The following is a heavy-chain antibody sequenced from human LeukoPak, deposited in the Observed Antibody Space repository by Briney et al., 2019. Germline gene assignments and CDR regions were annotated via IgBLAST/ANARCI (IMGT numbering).Heavy chain of an antibody. D-gene: IGHD6-13*01. V-gene: IGHV4-59*01. J-gene: IGHJ6*03. Sequence: SETLSLTCTVSGGSISSYYWSWIRQPPGKGLEWIGYIYYSGSTNYNPSLKGRVTISVDTSKNQFSLKLSSVTAADTAVYYCARGASWSGYYYMDVWGKGTTVTVSS. CDR3: ARGASWSGYYYMDV. CDR2: IYYSGST. CDR1: GGSISSYY.